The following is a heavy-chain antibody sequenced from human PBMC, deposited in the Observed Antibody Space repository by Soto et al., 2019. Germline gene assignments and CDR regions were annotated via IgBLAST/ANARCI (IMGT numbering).Heavy chain of an antibody. V-gene: IGHV3-33*01. CDR2: IFYDGSKT. CDR3: ARGPKTGYWFDP. CDR1: GFTFSNYG. Sequence: QVQLLESGGGVVQPGTSLRLSCAASGFTFSNYGMHWVRQAPGKGLEWVALIFYDGSKTSYADSVKGRFTISRDNSKNTLYLQMSSLRVEDTAVYYFARGPKTGYWFDPWGQGTLVTVSS. J-gene: IGHJ5*02.